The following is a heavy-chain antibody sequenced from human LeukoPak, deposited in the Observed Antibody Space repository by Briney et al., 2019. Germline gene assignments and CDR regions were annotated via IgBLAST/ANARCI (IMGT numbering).Heavy chain of an antibody. CDR3: ARGSTVTSIGY. D-gene: IGHD4-17*01. CDR2: IDYSGTT. Sequence: SETLSLTCAVYGGSFSGYYWGWIRQPPGKGLEWIGSIDYSGTTHYNPSLKSRVSISADTSKNQFSLKLSSVTAADTAVYYCARGSTVTSIGYWGQGTLVTVSS. V-gene: IGHV4-34*01. J-gene: IGHJ4*02. CDR1: GGSFSGYY.